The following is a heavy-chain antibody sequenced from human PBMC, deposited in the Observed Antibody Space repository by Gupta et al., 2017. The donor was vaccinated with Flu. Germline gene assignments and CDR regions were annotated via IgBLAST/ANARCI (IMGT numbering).Heavy chain of an antibody. V-gene: IGHV3-53*04. CDR3: ARVAGVAGQHNFYYYGMDV. CDR1: GFSVSSNF. Sequence: EVQLVESGGGLVQPGGSLRLSCAPSGFSVSSNFMSWVRQAPGKGLEWVSVISGGGTTYDGDSVKGRFTISRQNSKNTLNLQMNSLRAEDTAVYYCARVAGVAGQHNFYYYGMDVWGQGTTGTVSS. J-gene: IGHJ6*02. D-gene: IGHD6-19*01. CDR2: ISGGGTT.